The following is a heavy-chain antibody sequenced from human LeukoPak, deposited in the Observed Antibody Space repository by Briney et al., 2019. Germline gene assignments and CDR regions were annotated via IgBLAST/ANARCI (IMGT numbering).Heavy chain of an antibody. CDR1: GGSFSAYY. J-gene: IGHJ6*02. Sequence: SETLSLTCAVYGGSFSAYYWRWTWVRQPPGKGLEWIGEIDHRGRTDYNPSLESRVTISVDTSKNQFSLKLTSMTAADTAVYYCARADHRDYTFYHYYGMDVWGQGTTVTVSS. V-gene: IGHV4-34*01. CDR2: IDHRGRT. D-gene: IGHD4-17*01. CDR3: ARADHRDYTFYHYYGMDV.